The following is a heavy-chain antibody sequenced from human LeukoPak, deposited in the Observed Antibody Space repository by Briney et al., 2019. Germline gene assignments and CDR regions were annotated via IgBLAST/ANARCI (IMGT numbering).Heavy chain of an antibody. Sequence: GGSLRLSCAASGFTFSDYYMSWIRQAPGKGLEWVSYISSSGSTIYYADSVKGRFTISRDNSKNTLYLQMNSLRAEDTAVYYCAKGRPEVWFGEFVFDYWGQGTLVTVSS. J-gene: IGHJ4*02. CDR2: ISSSGSTI. CDR1: GFTFSDYY. V-gene: IGHV3-11*04. CDR3: AKGRPEVWFGEFVFDY. D-gene: IGHD3-10*01.